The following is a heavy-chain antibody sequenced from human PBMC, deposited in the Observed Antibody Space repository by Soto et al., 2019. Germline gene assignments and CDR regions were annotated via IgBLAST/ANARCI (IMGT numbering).Heavy chain of an antibody. CDR3: ADGGRYPYY. Sequence: GGSQRLSCAASGFSFRSYAMGWVRQAPGKGLNWVSSISAGGDGTYYADSVKGRFTISRDNSKNTVYLQMTSLRADDTAVYYCADGGRYPYYWGPGTLVTVSS. V-gene: IGHV3-23*01. CDR1: GFSFRSYA. D-gene: IGHD1-26*01. J-gene: IGHJ4*02. CDR2: ISAGGDGT.